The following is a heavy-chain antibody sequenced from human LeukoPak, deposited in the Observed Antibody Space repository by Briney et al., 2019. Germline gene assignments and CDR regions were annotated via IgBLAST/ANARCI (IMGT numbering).Heavy chain of an antibody. CDR2: INPSGGST. CDR1: GYTFTSYD. J-gene: IGHJ4*02. V-gene: IGHV1-46*01. Sequence: ASVKVSCKASGYTFTSYDINWVRQAPGQGLEWMGIINPSGGSTSYAQKFQGRVTMTRDTSTSTVYMELSSLRSEDTAVYYCARSIAARPVDYWGQGTLVTVSS. D-gene: IGHD6-6*01. CDR3: ARSIAARPVDY.